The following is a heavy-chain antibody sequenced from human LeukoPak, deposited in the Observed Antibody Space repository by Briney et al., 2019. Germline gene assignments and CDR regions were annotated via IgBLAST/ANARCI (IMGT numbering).Heavy chain of an antibody. CDR2: ISYDGSNK. V-gene: IGHV3-30*03. CDR3: ATTRVGYCSGGSCGPSDY. CDR1: GFTFSSYG. J-gene: IGHJ4*02. D-gene: IGHD2-15*01. Sequence: PGGSLRLSCAASGFTFSSYGMHWVRQAPGKGLEWVAVISYDGSNKYYADSVKGRFTISRDNSKNTLYLQMNSLRAEDTAVYYCATTRVGYCSGGSCGPSDYWGQGTLVTVSS.